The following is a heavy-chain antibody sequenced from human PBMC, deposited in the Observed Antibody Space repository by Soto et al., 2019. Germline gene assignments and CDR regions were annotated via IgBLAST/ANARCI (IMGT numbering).Heavy chain of an antibody. V-gene: IGHV3-23*01. CDR2: ISKSGDST. D-gene: IGHD3-10*01. CDR3: AKGSFGFDY. CDR1: GVTFTSYA. J-gene: IGHJ4*02. Sequence: GSLRLSCAASGVTFTSYAMTWVRQVPGEGLQWVSSISKSGDSTYYADSVKGRFTTSRDNSKNTLYLQMNSLRAEDTAIYYCAKGSFGFDYWGQGTQVTV.